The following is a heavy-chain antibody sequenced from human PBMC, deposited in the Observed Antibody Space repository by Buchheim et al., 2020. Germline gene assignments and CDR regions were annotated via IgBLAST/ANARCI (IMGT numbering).Heavy chain of an antibody. D-gene: IGHD3-10*01. CDR1: GFTFSSYA. Sequence: QVQLVESGGGVVQPGRSLRLSCATSGFTFSSYAMHWVRQAPGKGLEWVAVISYDGSNKYYADSVKGRFTISRDNSKNTLYLQMNSLRAEDTAVYYCARDRGGTIYYGMDVWGQGTT. V-gene: IGHV3-30-3*01. CDR2: ISYDGSNK. CDR3: ARDRGGTIYYGMDV. J-gene: IGHJ6*02.